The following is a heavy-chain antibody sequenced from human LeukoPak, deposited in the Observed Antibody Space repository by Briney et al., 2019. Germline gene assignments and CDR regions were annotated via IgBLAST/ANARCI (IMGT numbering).Heavy chain of an antibody. Sequence: TGGSLRLSCAASGFTFSSYEMNWVRQAPGKGLEWVSYISSSGSTKYYADSVKGRFTISRDNSKNTLYLQMNSLRAEDTAVYYCAKDCYYGSGSYGHCFDYWGQGTLVTVSS. CDR2: ISSSGSTK. CDR1: GFTFSSYE. J-gene: IGHJ4*02. CDR3: AKDCYYGSGSYGHCFDY. D-gene: IGHD3-10*01. V-gene: IGHV3-48*03.